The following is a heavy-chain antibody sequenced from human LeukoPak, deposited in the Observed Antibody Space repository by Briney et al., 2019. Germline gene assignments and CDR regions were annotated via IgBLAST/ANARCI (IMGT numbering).Heavy chain of an antibody. Sequence: SETLSLTCTVSGGSISTYCWSWIRQPAGKGLEWIGEINHSGNTNYSPSLKSRVTISVDPSKNQFSLKLSSVTAADTAVYYCARLAGGLPAPWGQGTLVTVSS. CDR3: ARLAGGLPAP. CDR2: INHSGNT. CDR1: GGSISTYC. V-gene: IGHV4-34*01. D-gene: IGHD2-21*01. J-gene: IGHJ5*02.